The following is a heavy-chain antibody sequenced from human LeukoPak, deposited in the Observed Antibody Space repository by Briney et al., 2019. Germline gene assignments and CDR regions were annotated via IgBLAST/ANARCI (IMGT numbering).Heavy chain of an antibody. CDR3: ATGYADRFDY. D-gene: IGHD5-12*01. CDR2: FDTEDGET. J-gene: IGHJ4*02. CDR1: GYTLTELS. V-gene: IGHV1-24*01. Sequence: ASVKVSCKVSGYTLTELSMHWVRQAPGKGLEWMGGFDTEDGETIYAQKFQGRVTMTEDTYTDTAYMELSSLRSEDTAVYYCATGYADRFDYWGQGTLVTVSS.